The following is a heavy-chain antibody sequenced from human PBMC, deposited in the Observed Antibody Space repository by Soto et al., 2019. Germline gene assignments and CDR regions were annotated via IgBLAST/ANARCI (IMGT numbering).Heavy chain of an antibody. V-gene: IGHV1-18*01. CDR3: ARVASSGYCTPWS. CDR1: GYTFSNYG. J-gene: IGHJ5*02. Sequence: QVQLVQSGAEVKKPGASVKVSCKASGYTFSNYGITWVRQAPGQGLEWMGWISVYNGNTHYAQKLLGRVTMTTDTSTSTASMEVGSLRFDDTAVYYCARVASSGYCTPWSWGQGTLVTVAS. D-gene: IGHD3-22*01. CDR2: ISVYNGNT.